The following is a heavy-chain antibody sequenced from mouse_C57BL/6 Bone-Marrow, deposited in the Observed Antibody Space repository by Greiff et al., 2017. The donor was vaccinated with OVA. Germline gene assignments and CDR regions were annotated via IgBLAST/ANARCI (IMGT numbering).Heavy chain of an antibody. V-gene: IGHV1-19*01. Sequence: EVQLQQSGPVLVKPGASVKMSCKASGYTFTDYYMNWVKQSHGKSLEWIGVINPSNGGTSYNQKFKGKATLTVDKSSSTAYMELSSLTSEDSAVYYCARRDYYGRAYFDDWGQGTTLTVSS. CDR2: INPSNGGT. CDR3: ARRDYYGRAYFDD. CDR1: GYTFTDYY. J-gene: IGHJ2*01. D-gene: IGHD1-1*01.